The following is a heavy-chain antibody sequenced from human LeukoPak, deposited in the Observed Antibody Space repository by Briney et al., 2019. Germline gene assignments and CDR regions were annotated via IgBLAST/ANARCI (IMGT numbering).Heavy chain of an antibody. CDR3: AVVVVPAAVDY. Sequence: GGSLRLSCAASGFTFSSYSMNWVRQAPGKGLEWVSSISSSSSYIYYADSVKGRFTISSDNAKNSLYLQMNSLRAEDTAVYYCAVVVVPAAVDYWGQGTLVTVSS. CDR1: GFTFSSYS. D-gene: IGHD2-2*01. J-gene: IGHJ4*02. V-gene: IGHV3-21*01. CDR2: ISSSSSYI.